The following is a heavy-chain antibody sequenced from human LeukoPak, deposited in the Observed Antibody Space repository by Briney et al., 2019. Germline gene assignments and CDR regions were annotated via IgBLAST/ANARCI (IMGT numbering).Heavy chain of an antibody. CDR3: ARVTRWFGELSVAGLDWFDP. CDR2: IYYSGST. J-gene: IGHJ5*02. V-gene: IGHV4-31*03. Sequence: SQTLSLTCTVSGGSISSGGYYWSWIRQHPGKGLEWIGYIYYSGSTYYNPSLKSRVTISVDTSKNQFSLKLSSVTAADTAVYYCARVTRWFGELSVAGLDWFDPWGQGTLVTVSS. CDR1: GGSISSGGYY. D-gene: IGHD3-10*01.